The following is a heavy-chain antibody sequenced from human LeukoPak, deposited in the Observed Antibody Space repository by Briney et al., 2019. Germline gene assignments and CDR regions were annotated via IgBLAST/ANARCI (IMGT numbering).Heavy chain of an antibody. J-gene: IGHJ4*02. CDR1: GFTFDDYG. Sequence: GGSLRLSCAASGFTFDDYGMSWVRRAPGKGLEWVSGINWNGGSTGYADSVKGRFTISRDNAKNSLYLQMNSLRAEDTAVYYCARDSHYYDSSGYLFDYWGQGTLVTVSS. V-gene: IGHV3-20*04. CDR2: INWNGGST. D-gene: IGHD3-22*01. CDR3: ARDSHYYDSSGYLFDY.